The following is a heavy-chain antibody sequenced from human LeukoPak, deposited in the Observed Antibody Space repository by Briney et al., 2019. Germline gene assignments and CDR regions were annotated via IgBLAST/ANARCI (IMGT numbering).Heavy chain of an antibody. CDR1: GYTFTGYY. CDR2: INPNSGGT. Sequence: VASVKVSCKASGYTFTGYYMHWVRQAPGQGLEWMGWINPNSGGTNYAQKFQGRVTMTTDTSTSTAYMELRSLKSDDTAVYYCAREAGGFGEFRPWGQGTLVTVSS. CDR3: AREAGGFGEFRP. J-gene: IGHJ5*02. V-gene: IGHV1-2*02. D-gene: IGHD3-10*01.